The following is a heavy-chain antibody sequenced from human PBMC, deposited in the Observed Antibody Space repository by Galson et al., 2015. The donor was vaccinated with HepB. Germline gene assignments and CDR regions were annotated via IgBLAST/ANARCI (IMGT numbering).Heavy chain of an antibody. J-gene: IGHJ4*02. CDR1: GFNVGSSY. V-gene: IGHV3-53*01. D-gene: IGHD2-2*01. CDR3: TRGDHSGYCVNTTCYQ. Sequence: SLRLSCAASGFNVGSSYMSWVRQAPGKGLEWVAVIYAGGFTYYADSVQGRFTTSRDNSKHTLFLQMNTLRAEDTAVYYCTRGDHSGYCVNTTCYQWGQGTLVAVSS. CDR2: IYAGGFT.